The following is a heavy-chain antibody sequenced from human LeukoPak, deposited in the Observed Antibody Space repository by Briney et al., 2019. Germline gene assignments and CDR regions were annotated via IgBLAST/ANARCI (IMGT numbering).Heavy chain of an antibody. CDR1: GYTFTGYY. J-gene: IGHJ4*02. D-gene: IGHD3-10*01. CDR2: INPNSGGT. CDR3: ARSITMVRGVIGSDY. V-gene: IGHV1-2*02. Sequence: ASVRVSCKASGYTFTGYYMHWVRQAPGQGLEWMGWINPNSGGTNYAQKFQGRVTMTRDTSISTAYTELSRLRSDDTAVYYCARSITMVRGVIGSDYWGQGTLVIVSS.